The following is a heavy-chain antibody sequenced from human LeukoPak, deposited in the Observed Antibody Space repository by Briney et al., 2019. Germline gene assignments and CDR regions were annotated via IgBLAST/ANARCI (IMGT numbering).Heavy chain of an antibody. CDR3: ARGHFGGPYCSGATCFKNWFDP. V-gene: IGHV4-39*01. CDR1: GGSISSSSYN. J-gene: IGHJ5*02. D-gene: IGHD2-15*01. CDR2: IFYSGST. Sequence: SETLSLTCTVSGGSISSSSYNWGWIRQPPGKGLEWIGSIFYSGSTYYSPSLKSRVTISVDTSMNQFSLKLSSVAAADTAVYYCARGHFGGPYCSGATCFKNWFDPWGQGTLVTVSS.